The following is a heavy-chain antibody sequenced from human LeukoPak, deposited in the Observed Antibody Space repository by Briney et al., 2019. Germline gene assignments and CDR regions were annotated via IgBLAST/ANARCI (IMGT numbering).Heavy chain of an antibody. Sequence: PGGSLRLSCAASGFTFSSYSMNWVRQAPGKGLEWVSSISSSSSYIYYADSVKGRFTISRDDAKNSLYLQMNSLRAEDTAVYYCARDKWSDIVASQRVPFDYWGQGTLVTVSS. D-gene: IGHD5-12*01. CDR1: GFTFSSYS. V-gene: IGHV3-21*01. J-gene: IGHJ4*02. CDR3: ARDKWSDIVASQRVPFDY. CDR2: ISSSSSYI.